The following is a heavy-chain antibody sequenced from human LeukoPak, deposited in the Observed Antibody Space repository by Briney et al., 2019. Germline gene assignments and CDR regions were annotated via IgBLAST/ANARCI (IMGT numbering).Heavy chain of an antibody. V-gene: IGHV1-18*01. J-gene: IGHJ6*02. CDR2: ISAYNGNT. CDR1: GYTFTSYG. Sequence: ASVKVSCKASGYTFTSYGISWVRQAPGQGLEWMGWISAYNGNTNYAQKPQGRVTMTTDTSTSTAYMELRSLRSDDTAVYYCARDIRYCSGGSCYYYYYGMDVWGQGTTVTVSS. CDR3: ARDIRYCSGGSCYYYYYGMDV. D-gene: IGHD2-15*01.